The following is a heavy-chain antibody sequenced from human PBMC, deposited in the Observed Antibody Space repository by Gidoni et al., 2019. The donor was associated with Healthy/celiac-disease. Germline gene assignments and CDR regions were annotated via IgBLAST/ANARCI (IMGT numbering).Heavy chain of an antibody. V-gene: IGHV5-51*01. CDR3: ARGGANPGAVWFDP. J-gene: IGHJ5*02. CDR1: GYSITSYW. Sequence: VQQVQTGAAGKKTGEDLKISVKGSGYSITSYWNGLVRQMPGKGLVWMGRIYPCDSDTRYCPSFQGQVTISAYKSISTAYLQWSILKASDTAMYYCARGGANPGAVWFDPWGQGTLVTVSS. D-gene: IGHD1-26*01. CDR2: IYPCDSDT.